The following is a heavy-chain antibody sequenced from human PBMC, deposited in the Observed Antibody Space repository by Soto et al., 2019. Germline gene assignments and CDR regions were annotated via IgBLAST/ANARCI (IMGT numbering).Heavy chain of an antibody. D-gene: IGHD5-12*01. Sequence: QVQLVQSGAEVKKPGSSVKVSCKASGGTFSSYAISWVRQAPGQGLEWMGGIIPIFGTANYAQKFQGRVTITADESTSTAYMELSSLRSEDTAVYYCAKERGYSGYDAVYYYYGMDVWGQWTTVTVSS. V-gene: IGHV1-69*12. CDR2: IIPIFGTA. J-gene: IGHJ6*02. CDR3: AKERGYSGYDAVYYYYGMDV. CDR1: GGTFSSYA.